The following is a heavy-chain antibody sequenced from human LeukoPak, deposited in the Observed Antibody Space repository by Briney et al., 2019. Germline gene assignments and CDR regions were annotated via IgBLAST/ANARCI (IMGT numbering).Heavy chain of an antibody. V-gene: IGHV1-69*13. D-gene: IGHD3-10*01. J-gene: IGHJ4*02. CDR3: ARADIPNYGSGSYLPL. Sequence: ASVKVSCKASGGTFSSYAISWVRQAPGQGLEWMGGIIPIFGTANYAQKFQGRVTITADESTSTAYMELSSLSSEDTAVYYCARADIPNYGSGSYLPLWGQGTLVTVSS. CDR2: IIPIFGTA. CDR1: GGTFSSYA.